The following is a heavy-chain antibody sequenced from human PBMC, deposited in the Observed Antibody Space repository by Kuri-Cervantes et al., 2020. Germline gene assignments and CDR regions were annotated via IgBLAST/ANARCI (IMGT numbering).Heavy chain of an antibody. Sequence: ASVKVSCKASGYTFTGYYMHWVRQAPGQGLEWMGWINPNSGGTNYAQKFQGRVTMTRDTSISPAYMELSRLRSDDTAVYYCARDSFEAAGTRYYYGLDVWGQGTTVTVSS. V-gene: IGHV1-2*02. D-gene: IGHD6-13*01. CDR2: INPNSGGT. CDR3: ARDSFEAAGTRYYYGLDV. CDR1: GYTFTGYY. J-gene: IGHJ6*02.